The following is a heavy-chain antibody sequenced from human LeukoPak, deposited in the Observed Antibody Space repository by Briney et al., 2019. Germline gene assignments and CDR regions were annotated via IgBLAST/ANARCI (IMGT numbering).Heavy chain of an antibody. CDR3: TTRTPDWLLLRFDY. CDR1: GFTFSNAW. D-gene: IGHD3-9*01. CDR2: IKSKTDGGTT. Sequence: KAGGSLRLSCAASGFTFSNAWMSWVRQAPGKGLEWVGRIKSKTDGGTTDYAAPVKGRFTISRDDSKNTLYLQMNSLKTEDTAVYYCTTRTPDWLLLRFDYWGQGTLVTVSS. V-gene: IGHV3-15*01. J-gene: IGHJ4*02.